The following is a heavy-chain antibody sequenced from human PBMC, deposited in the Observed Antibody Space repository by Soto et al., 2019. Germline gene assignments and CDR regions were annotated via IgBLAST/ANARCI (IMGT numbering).Heavy chain of an antibody. D-gene: IGHD6-19*01. CDR1: GGFSSHYY. Sequence: QVQLQESGPGLVKPSGTLSLTCTVSGGFSSHYYWSWIRQPPGKELEWIGYIYHIGTTNYNPSLESRVTLSVDTSKNEFSLRLNSVTAADTAVYYCARRYSSGSYDVFDIWGQGTMVTVSS. V-gene: IGHV4-59*01. CDR2: IYHIGTT. J-gene: IGHJ3*02. CDR3: ARRYSSGSYDVFDI.